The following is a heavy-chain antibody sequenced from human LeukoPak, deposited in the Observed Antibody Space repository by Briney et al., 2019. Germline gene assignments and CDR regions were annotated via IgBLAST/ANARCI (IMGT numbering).Heavy chain of an antibody. D-gene: IGHD2-8*02. CDR1: GASFLHHW. V-gene: IGHV5-51*01. CDR2: IFPGDSST. Sequence: GASLQISCKGSGASFLHHWIGWVRQMPGKGLEWMGIIFPGDSSTQNTPSFQGQVTISVDKSITTAYLQWSSLRASDTAMYYCTTYSYTGGYSAFDIWGQGTMVTVSS. CDR3: TTYSYTGGYSAFDI. J-gene: IGHJ3*02.